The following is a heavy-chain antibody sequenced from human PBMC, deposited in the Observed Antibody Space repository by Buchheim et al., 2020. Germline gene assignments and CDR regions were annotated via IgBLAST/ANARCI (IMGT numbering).Heavy chain of an antibody. Sequence: QVQLVESGGGVVQPGRSLRLSCAASGFTFRSYGMHWVRQAPGKGLEWVAVMSFDGSNKYYADFVKGRFTISRDNSKKTLYLQMNSLRAEDTAVYYCAKSVITFGGVIDDYWGQGTL. CDR2: MSFDGSNK. CDR1: GFTFRSYG. J-gene: IGHJ4*02. CDR3: AKSVITFGGVIDDY. D-gene: IGHD3-16*02. V-gene: IGHV3-30*18.